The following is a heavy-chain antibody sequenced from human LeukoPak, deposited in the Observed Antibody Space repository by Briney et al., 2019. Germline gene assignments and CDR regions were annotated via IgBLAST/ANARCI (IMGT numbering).Heavy chain of an antibody. Sequence: PSETLSLTCAVSGGSISSGGYSWSWIRQPPGKGLEWIGYIYHNGSTYYNPSLKSRVTISVDRSKNQFSLKLSSVTAADTAVYYCAGAGDHSAAFDIWGQGTMVTVSS. D-gene: IGHD1-14*01. CDR1: GGSISSGGYS. CDR2: IYHNGST. CDR3: AGAGDHSAAFDI. J-gene: IGHJ3*02. V-gene: IGHV4-30-2*01.